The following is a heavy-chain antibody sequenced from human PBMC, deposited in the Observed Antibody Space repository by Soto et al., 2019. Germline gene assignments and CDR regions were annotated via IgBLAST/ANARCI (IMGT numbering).Heavy chain of an antibody. J-gene: IGHJ4*02. CDR3: TRSVTGTTAHFDY. V-gene: IGHV3-73*02. CDR1: GFPFSDSA. Sequence: EVQLVESGGGLVQPGGSLKLSCATSGFPFSDSAMHWVRQASGKGLEWVGRIRSKSHSYVTAYAASVKGRFTVSRDDSKNTEYLQMMSLKTADTAVYYCTRSVTGTTAHFDYWGQGTLVTVSS. CDR2: IRSKSHSYVT. D-gene: IGHD1-7*01.